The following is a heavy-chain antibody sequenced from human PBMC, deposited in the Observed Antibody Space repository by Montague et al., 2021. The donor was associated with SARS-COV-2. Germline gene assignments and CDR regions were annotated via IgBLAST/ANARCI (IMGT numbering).Heavy chain of an antibody. Sequence: SETLSLTCTVSGGSISSSSYYWGWIRQPPGKGLEWIGTIYYSGSTYYNPSLKGRVTISADTSKNQFSLKLSSVTAADTAVYYCARGWFSPMLVVVIRGPFDYWGQGALVTVSS. CDR2: IYYSGST. D-gene: IGHD3-22*01. CDR1: GGSISSSSYY. J-gene: IGHJ4*02. CDR3: ARGWFSPMLVVVIRGPFDY. V-gene: IGHV4-39*07.